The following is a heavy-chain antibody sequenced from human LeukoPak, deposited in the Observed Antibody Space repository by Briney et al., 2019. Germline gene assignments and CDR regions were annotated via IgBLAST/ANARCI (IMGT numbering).Heavy chain of an antibody. CDR3: VKWGDYDILTGYYVPDF. J-gene: IGHJ4*02. Sequence: GASLRLSCAASGFIFRNYAMSWVRQAPGKGLEWVSAITGSGDTTFYADSVKGRFTISRDNSKNALYVEMNTLRAEDTAVYYCVKWGDYDILTGYYVPDFWGQGTQVTVSS. D-gene: IGHD3-9*01. CDR2: ITGSGDTT. CDR1: GFIFRNYA. V-gene: IGHV3-23*01.